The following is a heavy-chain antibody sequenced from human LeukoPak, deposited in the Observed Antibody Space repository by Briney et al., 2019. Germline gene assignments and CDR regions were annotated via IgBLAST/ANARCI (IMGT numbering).Heavy chain of an antibody. D-gene: IGHD5-24*01. J-gene: IGHJ4*02. CDR1: GGTFGSYA. Sequence: GSSVKVSCKASGGTFGSYAISWVRQAPGQGREWMGRIIPIFGTANYAQKFQGRVTITTDESTSTAYMELSSLRSEDTAVYYCARDGDGYSALGYWGQGTLVTVSS. CDR2: IIPIFGTA. V-gene: IGHV1-69*05. CDR3: ARDGDGYSALGY.